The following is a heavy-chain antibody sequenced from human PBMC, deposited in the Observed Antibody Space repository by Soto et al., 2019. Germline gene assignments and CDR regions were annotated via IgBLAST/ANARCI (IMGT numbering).Heavy chain of an antibody. CDR1: GFTFSSYS. CDR3: ESGIGYSSSWYKVY. CDR2: ISSSSSYI. V-gene: IGHV3-21*01. Sequence: EVQLVESGGGLVKPGGSLRLSCAASGFTFSSYSMNWVRQAPGKGLEWVSSISSSSSYIYYADSVKGRFTISRDNAKNSLYLQMNSRRADDTAVYYCESGIGYSSSWYKVYWGQGTLVTVSS. D-gene: IGHD6-13*01. J-gene: IGHJ4*02.